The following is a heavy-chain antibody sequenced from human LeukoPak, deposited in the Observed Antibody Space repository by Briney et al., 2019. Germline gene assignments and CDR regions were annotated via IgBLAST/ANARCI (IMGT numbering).Heavy chain of an antibody. CDR3: AKDQRRSAGLEPVYGMDV. D-gene: IGHD1-1*01. Sequence: GGSLRLSCAASGFTFSTYAMGSVRQAPGRGLEWVSTISGRGGSTYYADSVKGRFTISRDNSKDTLYLQMNTLRGEDTAVYYCAKDQRRSAGLEPVYGMDVWGQGTTVTVSS. J-gene: IGHJ6*02. CDR2: ISGRGGST. V-gene: IGHV3-23*01. CDR1: GFTFSTYA.